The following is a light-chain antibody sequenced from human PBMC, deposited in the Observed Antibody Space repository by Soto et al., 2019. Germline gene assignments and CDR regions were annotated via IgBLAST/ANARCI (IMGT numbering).Light chain of an antibody. CDR2: DAS. CDR3: QQYYSYPWT. V-gene: IGKV1-5*01. CDR1: QTITRW. Sequence: DIQMTQSPSTLSASIGDRVTITCRASQTITRWMAWYQQKPWKAPRLLIYDASTLESGVPSRFSGSGSGTDFTLAFSCLQSEDFATYYCQQYYSYPWTFGQGTKVDIK. J-gene: IGKJ1*01.